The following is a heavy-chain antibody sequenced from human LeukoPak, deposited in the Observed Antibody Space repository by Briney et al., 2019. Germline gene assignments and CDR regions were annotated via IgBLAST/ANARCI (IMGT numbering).Heavy chain of an antibody. D-gene: IGHD1-20*01. J-gene: IGHJ4*02. CDR3: ARGLTGTTFDY. V-gene: IGHV1-69*13. CDR1: GGTFSIYA. CDR2: IIPIFGTA. Sequence: GASVTVSCKASGGTFSIYAISWVRQAPGQGLEWMGGIIPIFGTANYAQKFQGRVTITADESTSTAYMELSSLRSEDTAVYYCARGLTGTTFDYWGQGTLVTVSS.